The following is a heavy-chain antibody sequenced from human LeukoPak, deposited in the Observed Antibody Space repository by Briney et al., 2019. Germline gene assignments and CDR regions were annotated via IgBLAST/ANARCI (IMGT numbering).Heavy chain of an antibody. CDR1: GFTFSDYA. V-gene: IGHV3-64D*09. CDR2: ISSSGGNT. CDR3: ARDQIYYDSSGHPISAFDI. J-gene: IGHJ3*02. D-gene: IGHD3-22*01. Sequence: GGSLRLSCSASGFTFSDYAMHWVRQAPGKGLEYVSGISSSGGNTYYTDSVKGRFTVSRDNSKNRLYLQMSSLRPEDTAVYYCARDQIYYDSSGHPISAFDIWGQGTMVTVSS.